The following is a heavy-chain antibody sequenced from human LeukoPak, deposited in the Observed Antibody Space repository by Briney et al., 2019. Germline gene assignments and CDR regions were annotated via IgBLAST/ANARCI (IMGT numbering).Heavy chain of an antibody. CDR3: ARENSGYDVFDY. Sequence: ASVKVSCKASGYIFTSYYMHWVRQAPGQGLEWMGIINPSGGSTSYAQKFQGRVTMTRDTSTSTVYMELSSLRSEDTAVYYCARENSGYDVFDYWGQGTLVTVSS. D-gene: IGHD5-12*01. CDR1: GYIFTSYY. CDR2: INPSGGST. J-gene: IGHJ4*02. V-gene: IGHV1-46*01.